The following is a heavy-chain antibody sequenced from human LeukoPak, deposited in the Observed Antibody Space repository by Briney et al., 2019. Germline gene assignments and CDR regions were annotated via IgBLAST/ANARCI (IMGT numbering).Heavy chain of an antibody. CDR1: GGTFSSYA. J-gene: IGHJ3*02. D-gene: IGHD1-26*01. CDR3: ARDMVGAHAFDI. CDR2: IIPIFGTA. Sequence: GASVKVSCKASGGTFSSYAISWERQAPGQGLEWMGGIIPIFGTANYAQKFQGRVTITADESTSTAYMELSSLRSEDTAVYYCARDMVGAHAFDIWGQGTMVTVSS. V-gene: IGHV1-69*13.